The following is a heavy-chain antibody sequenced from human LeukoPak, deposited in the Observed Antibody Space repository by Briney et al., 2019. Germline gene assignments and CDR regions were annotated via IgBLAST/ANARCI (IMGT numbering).Heavy chain of an antibody. CDR3: ARDLRTYDDSSAYISYGAFDI. Sequence: ASVKVSCKASGYTFTSYVISWVRQAPGQGLEWMGWISAYNGNTNYAQKLQGGVTMTTDTSTSTAYMELRSLRSDDTAVYYWARDLRTYDDSSAYISYGAFDIWGQGTMVTVSS. CDR1: GYTFTSYV. J-gene: IGHJ3*02. D-gene: IGHD3-22*01. V-gene: IGHV1-18*01. CDR2: ISAYNGNT.